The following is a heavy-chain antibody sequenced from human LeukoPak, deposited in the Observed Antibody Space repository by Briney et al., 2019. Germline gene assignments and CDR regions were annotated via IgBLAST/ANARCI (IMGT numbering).Heavy chain of an antibody. Sequence: GGSLRLSCAASGFTFSNHVMHWVRQAPGKGLVWVSRIKSDGITITYADSVKGRFTISRDNAKNTLYLQMNSLRAEDTAVYYCLRDLNWSLDQWGQGTLVTVSS. CDR2: IKSDGITI. J-gene: IGHJ4*02. D-gene: IGHD1-20*01. V-gene: IGHV3-74*01. CDR3: LRDLNWSLDQ. CDR1: GFTFSNHV.